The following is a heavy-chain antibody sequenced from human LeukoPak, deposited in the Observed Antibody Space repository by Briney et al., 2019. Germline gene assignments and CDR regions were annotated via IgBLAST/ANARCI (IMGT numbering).Heavy chain of an antibody. CDR1: GFTVSSYG. CDR2: ISYDGSNK. CDR3: AKDLNYYYYYMDV. V-gene: IGHV3-30*18. Sequence: GGSLRLSCAAAGFTVSSYGMGWGGQGPGKGREGVAVISYDGSNKYYADSVKGRFTISRDNSKNTLYLQMNSLRAEDTAVYYCAKDLNYYYYYMDVWGKGTTVTVSS. J-gene: IGHJ6*03.